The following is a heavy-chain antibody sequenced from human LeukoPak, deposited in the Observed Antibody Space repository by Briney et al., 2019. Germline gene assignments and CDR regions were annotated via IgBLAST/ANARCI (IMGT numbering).Heavy chain of an antibody. CDR3: ARGWKRIKSYYYDSSGHPTYAFDI. CDR1: GGSISSYY. CDR2: IYYSGST. V-gene: IGHV4-59*01. D-gene: IGHD3-22*01. Sequence: SETLSLTCTVSGGSISSYYCSWIRQPPGKGLEWIGYIYYSGSTNYNPSLKSRVTISVDTSKNQFSLKLSSVTAADTAVYYCARGWKRIKSYYYDSSGHPTYAFDIWGQGTMVTVSS. J-gene: IGHJ3*02.